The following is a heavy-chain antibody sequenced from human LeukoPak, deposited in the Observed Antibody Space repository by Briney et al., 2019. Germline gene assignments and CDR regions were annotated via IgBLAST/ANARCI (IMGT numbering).Heavy chain of an antibody. CDR2: ISSSGSTI. CDR1: GFTFSSYW. V-gene: IGHV3-48*04. Sequence: GGSLRLSCAASGFTFSSYWMSWVRQAPGKGLEWVSYISSSGSTIYYADSVKGRFTISRDNAKNSLYLQMNSLRAEDAAVYYCARIGGYYYFDYWGQGALVTVSS. D-gene: IGHD3-22*01. J-gene: IGHJ4*02. CDR3: ARIGGYYYFDY.